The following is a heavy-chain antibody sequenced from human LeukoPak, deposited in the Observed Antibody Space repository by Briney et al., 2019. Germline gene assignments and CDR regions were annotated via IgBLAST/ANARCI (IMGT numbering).Heavy chain of an antibody. CDR1: EFTFSDSA. D-gene: IGHD4-17*01. CDR2: IRRKVNSYAT. CDR3: TRATRLDYGDYNDVFDI. V-gene: IGHV3-73*01. J-gene: IGHJ3*02. Sequence: GGSLRLSCAASEFTFSDSAMHWVRQASGKGLEWVGRIRRKVNSYATVYAASVKGRLTISRDDSKNTAYLQMNSLKTEDTAVYYCTRATRLDYGDYNDVFDIWGQGTMVTVSS.